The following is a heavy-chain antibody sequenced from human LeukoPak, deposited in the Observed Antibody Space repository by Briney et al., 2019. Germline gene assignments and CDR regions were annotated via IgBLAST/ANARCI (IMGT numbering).Heavy chain of an antibody. CDR1: GGTFSSYA. CDR2: IIPIFGTA. CDR3: ARMSWVTGTSGGWFDP. V-gene: IGHV1-69*06. Sequence: SVKVSCTASGGTFSSYAIIWVRQAPGQGLEWMGGIIPIFGTANYAQKFQGRVTITADKSTSTAYMELSSLRSEDTAVYYCARMSWVTGTSGGWFDPWGQGTLVTVSS. D-gene: IGHD1-20*01. J-gene: IGHJ5*02.